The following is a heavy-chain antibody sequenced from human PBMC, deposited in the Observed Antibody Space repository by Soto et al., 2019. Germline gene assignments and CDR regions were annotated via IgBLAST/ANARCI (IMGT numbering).Heavy chain of an antibody. Sequence: GEALKISCKWSGYTFTDYWIGWVRQLPGKGLEWMGIIYPGDSDTRYIPSCQGFGWRRTAHLGDSDARYTPSFQGHVTITVDKSTSTAYLQWNTLKASDTAMYYCARHISNFRYYYYAMDVWGQGTTVTVSS. J-gene: IGHJ6*02. V-gene: IGHV5-51*01. D-gene: IGHD6-19*01. CDR2: IYPGDSDT. CDR3: STSTAYLQWNTLKASDTAMYYCARHISNFRYYYYAMDV. CDR1: GYTFTDYW.